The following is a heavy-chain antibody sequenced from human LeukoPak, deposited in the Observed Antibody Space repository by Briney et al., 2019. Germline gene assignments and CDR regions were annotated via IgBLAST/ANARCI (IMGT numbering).Heavy chain of an antibody. CDR2: IYYSGST. D-gene: IGHD1-14*01. CDR1: GGSISSSSYY. Sequence: MASETLSLTCTVSGGSISSSSYYWGWIRQPPGKGREWIGSIYYSGSTYYNPSLKSRVTISVDTSKNQFSLKLSSVTAADTAVYYCARTGPGTKQQNFDYWGQGTLVTVSS. CDR3: ARTGPGTKQQNFDY. V-gene: IGHV4-39*01. J-gene: IGHJ4*02.